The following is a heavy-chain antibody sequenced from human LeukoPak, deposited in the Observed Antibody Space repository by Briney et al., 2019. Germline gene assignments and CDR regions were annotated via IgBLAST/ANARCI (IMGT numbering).Heavy chain of an antibody. Sequence: SETLSLTCTDSGGSISSSSYYWGWIRQPPGKGLEWIGNIYYSGSTYFNPSLESRVTMSLDTSKNQFSLKLSSVTAADTAVYYCARDENGYVWGSFRAWGQGTLVTVSS. CDR2: IYYSGST. D-gene: IGHD3-16*02. J-gene: IGHJ5*02. CDR1: GGSISSSSYY. V-gene: IGHV4-39*07. CDR3: ARDENGYVWGSFRA.